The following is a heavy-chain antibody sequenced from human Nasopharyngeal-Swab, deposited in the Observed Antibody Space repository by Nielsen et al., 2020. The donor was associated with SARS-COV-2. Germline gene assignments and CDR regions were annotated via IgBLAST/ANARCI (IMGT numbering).Heavy chain of an antibody. Sequence: ASVKVSCKASGYTFTSYGISWVRQAPGQGLEWMGWNSAYNGNTNYAQKLQGRVTMTTDTSTSTAYMELRSLRSDDTAVYYCARSDCSSTSCYSFDYWGQGTLVTVSS. CDR2: NSAYNGNT. V-gene: IGHV1-18*01. CDR3: ARSDCSSTSCYSFDY. D-gene: IGHD2-2*01. J-gene: IGHJ4*02. CDR1: GYTFTSYG.